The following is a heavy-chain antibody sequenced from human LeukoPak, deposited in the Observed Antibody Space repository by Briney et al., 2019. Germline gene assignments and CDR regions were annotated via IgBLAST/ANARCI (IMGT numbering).Heavy chain of an antibody. J-gene: IGHJ4*02. CDR1: GGSISSYY. CDR2: IYHSGST. V-gene: IGHV4-59*08. Sequence: PSETLSLTCTVSGGSISSYYWSWIRQPPGKGLEWIGSIYHSGSTYYNPSLKSRVTISVDTSKNQFSLKLSSVTAADTAVYYCARTHPYSGSFDYWGQGTLVTVSS. CDR3: ARTHPYSGSFDY. D-gene: IGHD1-26*01.